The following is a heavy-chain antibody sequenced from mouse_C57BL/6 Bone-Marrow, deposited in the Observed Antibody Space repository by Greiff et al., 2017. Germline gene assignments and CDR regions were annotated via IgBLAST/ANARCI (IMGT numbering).Heavy chain of an antibody. CDR3: ALASVVATDAKYY. D-gene: IGHD1-1*01. CDR2: ISSGSSTI. Sequence: EVMLVESGGGLVKPGGSLKLSCAASGFTFSDYGMHWVRQAPEKGLEWVAYISSGSSTIYYADTVKGRFTISRDNAKNTLFLQMTSLRSEDTAMYYCALASVVATDAKYYGGQGTAVTVSA. V-gene: IGHV5-17*01. J-gene: IGHJ4*01. CDR1: GFTFSDYG.